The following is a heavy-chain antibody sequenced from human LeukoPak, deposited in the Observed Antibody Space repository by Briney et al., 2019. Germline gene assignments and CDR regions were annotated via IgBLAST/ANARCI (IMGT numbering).Heavy chain of an antibody. V-gene: IGHV3-30*18. D-gene: IGHD6-13*01. J-gene: IGHJ4*02. Sequence: GRSLRLSCAASGFTFRNYGMHCVRQAPCKGLEWVAVISDDGSNKNYADSVRGRFTISRDNSNNTLYLQMNSLRAEDTAVYYCAKDRETTASGTFDYWGQGTLVTVSS. CDR3: AKDRETTASGTFDY. CDR1: GFTFRNYG. CDR2: ISDDGSNK.